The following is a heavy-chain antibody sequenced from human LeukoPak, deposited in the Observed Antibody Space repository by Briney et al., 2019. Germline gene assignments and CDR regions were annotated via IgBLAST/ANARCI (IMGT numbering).Heavy chain of an antibody. J-gene: IGHJ4*02. Sequence: GGSLRLSCAASGFTFSSYARHWVRQAPGKGLEWVAVIRYDGDNKYYADSVKGGFIISRDNSKNTPSLQMNSLRAEDTAVYYCAKDLCSSTSCAVDYWGQGTLVTVSS. D-gene: IGHD2-2*01. CDR3: AKDLCSSTSCAVDY. CDR1: GFTFSSYA. CDR2: IRYDGDNK. V-gene: IGHV3-30*02.